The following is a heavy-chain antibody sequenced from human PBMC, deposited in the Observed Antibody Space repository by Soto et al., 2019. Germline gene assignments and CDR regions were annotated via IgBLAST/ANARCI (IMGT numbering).Heavy chain of an antibody. Sequence: APLKVSCKASGYTFTGYYMHWARQAPGQGLEWMGWINPNSGGTNYAQKFQGWVTMTRDTSISTAYMELSRLRSDDTAVYYCARDRAPVLYYYDSSGYYPGSYWGQGTLVNVSS. D-gene: IGHD3-22*01. CDR3: ARDRAPVLYYYDSSGYYPGSY. CDR1: GYTFTGYY. CDR2: INPNSGGT. J-gene: IGHJ4*02. V-gene: IGHV1-2*04.